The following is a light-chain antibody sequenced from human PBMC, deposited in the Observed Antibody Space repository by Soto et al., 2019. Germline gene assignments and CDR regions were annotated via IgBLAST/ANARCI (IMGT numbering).Light chain of an antibody. CDR2: DSN. J-gene: IGLJ1*01. V-gene: IGLV1-51*01. CDR1: TSFVGTYNF. Sequence: QSVLTQPASVSGSAGQSITISCTGTTSFVGTYNFVSWYQQHPGKAPKLLIYDSNKRPSGIPERFSASKYGTSATLGIARLQTGDEADYHCGAGDGSLRLYVFGTGTK. CDR3: GAGDGSLRLYV.